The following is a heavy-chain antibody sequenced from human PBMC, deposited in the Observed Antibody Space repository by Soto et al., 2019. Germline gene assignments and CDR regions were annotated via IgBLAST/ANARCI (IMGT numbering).Heavy chain of an antibody. Sequence: PGGSLRLSCAASGFTFSSCDMHWVRQATGKGLEWVSAIGTAGDTYYPGSVKGRFTISRENAKNSLCLQMNSLRAGDTAVYYCARDPYSSGWYDYWGQGTLVTVSS. V-gene: IGHV3-13*01. CDR1: GFTFSSCD. J-gene: IGHJ4*02. D-gene: IGHD6-19*01. CDR3: ARDPYSSGWYDY. CDR2: IGTAGDT.